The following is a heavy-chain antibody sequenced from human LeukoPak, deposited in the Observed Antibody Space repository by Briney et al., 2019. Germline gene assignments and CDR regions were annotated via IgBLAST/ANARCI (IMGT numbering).Heavy chain of an antibody. V-gene: IGHV3-30*18. Sequence: GGSLRLSCTASGFTFSNYGMHWVRQAPGKGLEWVAVISYDGSNKYYADSVKGRFTISRDNSKNTLYLQMNSLRAEDTAVYYCAKEHYSGYDYDYWGQGTLVTVSS. CDR2: ISYDGSNK. CDR3: AKEHYSGYDYDY. D-gene: IGHD5-12*01. J-gene: IGHJ4*02. CDR1: GFTFSNYG.